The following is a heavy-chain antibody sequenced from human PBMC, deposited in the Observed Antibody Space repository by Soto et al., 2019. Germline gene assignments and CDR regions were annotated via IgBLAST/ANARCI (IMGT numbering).Heavy chain of an antibody. D-gene: IGHD2-15*01. Sequence: SVKVSCKASGGTFSSYAISWVRQAPGQGLEWMGGIIPIFGTANYAQKFQGRVTITADESTSTAYMELSSLRSEDTAVYYCARDLCSGGSCYSYNWFDPWGQGTLVTVS. J-gene: IGHJ5*02. CDR3: ARDLCSGGSCYSYNWFDP. CDR2: IIPIFGTA. V-gene: IGHV1-69*13. CDR1: GGTFSSYA.